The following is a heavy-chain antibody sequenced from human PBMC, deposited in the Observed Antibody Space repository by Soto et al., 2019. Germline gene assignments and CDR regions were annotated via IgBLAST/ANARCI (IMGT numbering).Heavy chain of an antibody. D-gene: IGHD1-7*01. CDR3: AGTTSHYWYYMDV. CDR2: TYYRSRWYN. Sequence: QVQLQESGPGLVKPSQTLSLTCAISGDSVSSNCAARNWIRQSPSRGLEWLGRTYYRSRWYNDYALSVTSRITFNPDTSKNQFSLPLTSVTPDDTAVYYCAGTTSHYWYYMDVWGKGTTVTVSS. V-gene: IGHV6-1*01. J-gene: IGHJ6*03. CDR1: GDSVSSNCAA.